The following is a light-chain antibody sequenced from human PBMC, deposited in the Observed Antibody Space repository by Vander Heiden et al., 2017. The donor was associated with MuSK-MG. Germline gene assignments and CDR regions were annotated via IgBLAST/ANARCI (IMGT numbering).Light chain of an antibody. CDR2: DAS. CDR3: QHDNDYWT. V-gene: IGKV1-5*01. CDR1: QSISSW. J-gene: IGKJ1*01. Sequence: DIQMTQSPSTLSASVGDRVTITCRASQSISSWLAWYQQKPGKAPKLLIYDASRWESGVPSRFSCSGFGTEFTVTSRSRRRDDFASYYGQHDNDYWTFGQGTKVEIK.